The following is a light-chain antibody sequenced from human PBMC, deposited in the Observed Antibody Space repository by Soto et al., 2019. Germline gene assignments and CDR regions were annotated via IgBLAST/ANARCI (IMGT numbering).Light chain of an antibody. V-gene: IGKV1-5*03. CDR1: RSVNSW. Sequence: DIQMTQSPSTLSACVGDRVTITCRASRSVNSWLAWYQQTPGKAPKLLIYQASSLEGGVPSRFSGSGSGREFSLTISSLQPDDFATFYCQQYHSFPWTFGQGTKVET. CDR3: QQYHSFPWT. J-gene: IGKJ1*01. CDR2: QAS.